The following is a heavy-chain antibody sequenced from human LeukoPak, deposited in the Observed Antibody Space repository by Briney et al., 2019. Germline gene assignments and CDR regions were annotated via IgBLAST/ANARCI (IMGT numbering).Heavy chain of an antibody. Sequence: SETLSLTCTVSGGSISSYYWSWIRQPPGKGLEWIGCIYYSGSTNYNPSLESRVTISVDTSKNQFSLKLSSVTAADTAVYYCARGLWTFDYWGQGTLVTVSS. D-gene: IGHD5-18*01. CDR1: GGSISSYY. J-gene: IGHJ4*02. CDR2: IYYSGST. V-gene: IGHV4-59*01. CDR3: ARGLWTFDY.